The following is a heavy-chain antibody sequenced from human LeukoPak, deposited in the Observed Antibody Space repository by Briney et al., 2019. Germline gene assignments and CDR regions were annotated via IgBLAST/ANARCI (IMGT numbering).Heavy chain of an antibody. D-gene: IGHD2-8*01. CDR3: AKDRIVLTVYAFDS. J-gene: IGHJ4*02. CDR2: LSGSGATS. CDR1: GFSFSKYA. Sequence: TGGSLRLSCAASGFSFSKYAMSWVRQVPGKGLEWVSTLSGSGATSSYADSVQGRFSISRDNSSNTLYLQMNSLRAEDTALYYCAKDRIVLTVYAFDSWGQGTLVTVSS. V-gene: IGHV3-23*01.